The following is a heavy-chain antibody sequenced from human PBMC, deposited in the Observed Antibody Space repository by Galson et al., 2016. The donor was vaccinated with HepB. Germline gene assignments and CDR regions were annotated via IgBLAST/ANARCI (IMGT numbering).Heavy chain of an antibody. J-gene: IGHJ6*02. Sequence: QSGAEVKKPGESLKISCKGSGYRFDSHWIAWVRQMPGKGLEWMGIIHPGDSDTRYRPSFEGQVTISADKSITTAYLQWSSLKASDTAMYYCARLSNYYDSSGSDKYYYFMDVWGQGTSVTVSS. D-gene: IGHD3-22*01. V-gene: IGHV5-51*01. CDR2: IHPGDSDT. CDR1: GYRFDSHW. CDR3: ARLSNYYDSSGSDKYYYFMDV.